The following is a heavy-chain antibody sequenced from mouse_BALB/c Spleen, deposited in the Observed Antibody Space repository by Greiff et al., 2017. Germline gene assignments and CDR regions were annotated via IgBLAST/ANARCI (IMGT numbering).Heavy chain of an antibody. CDR1: GFTFSDYY. V-gene: IGHV5-4*02. J-gene: IGHJ2*01. Sequence: EVQLVESGGGLVKPGGSLKLSCAASGFTFSDYYMYWVRQTPEKRLEWVATISDGGSYTYYPDSVKGRFTISRDNAKNNLYLQMSSLKSEDTAMYYCARAATVVAHYFDYWGQGTTLTVSS. CDR2: ISDGGSYT. CDR3: ARAATVVAHYFDY. D-gene: IGHD1-1*01.